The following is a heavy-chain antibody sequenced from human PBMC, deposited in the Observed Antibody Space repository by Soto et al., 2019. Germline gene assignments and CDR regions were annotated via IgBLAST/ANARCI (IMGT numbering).Heavy chain of an antibody. Sequence: GESLKISCAASGFTFSSYWMHWVRQAPGKGLVWVSRINSDGSSTSYADSVKGRFTISRDNAKNTLYLQMNSLRAEDTAVYYCARAGDLGGFDYWGQGTLVTVSS. CDR3: ARAGDLGGFDY. CDR2: INSDGSST. J-gene: IGHJ4*02. CDR1: GFTFSSYW. D-gene: IGHD7-27*01. V-gene: IGHV3-74*01.